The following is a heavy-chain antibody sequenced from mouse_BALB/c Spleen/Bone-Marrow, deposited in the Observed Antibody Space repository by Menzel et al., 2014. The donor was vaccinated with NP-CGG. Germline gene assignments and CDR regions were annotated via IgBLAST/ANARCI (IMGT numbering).Heavy chain of an antibody. J-gene: IGHJ2*01. Sequence: EVMLVESGGGLVQPGGSLKLSCAASGFTFSSYSMSWVRQTPDKRLELVATINSNGGSTYYPDSVKGRFTISRDNAKNTLYLQMSSLKSEDTAMYYCARERYYGNGRIFEYWGQGTTLTVSS. CDR2: INSNGGST. V-gene: IGHV5-6-3*01. CDR3: ARERYYGNGRIFEY. D-gene: IGHD1-1*01. CDR1: GFTFSSYS.